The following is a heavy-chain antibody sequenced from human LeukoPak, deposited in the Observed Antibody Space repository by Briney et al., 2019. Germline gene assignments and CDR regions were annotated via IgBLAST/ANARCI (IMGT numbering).Heavy chain of an antibody. J-gene: IGHJ4*02. D-gene: IGHD6-19*01. CDR1: GFTFSSYW. CDR2: IKKDGSET. V-gene: IGHV3-7*01. CDR3: TRDYPSGYSGGWYFGFDY. Sequence: AGGSLRLSCAASGFTFSSYWMSWVRQVPGKGLEWVANIKKDGSETYYVDSVKGRFTISRDNAKSSLYLQMNSLRAEDTAVYYCTRDYPSGYSGGWYFGFDYWGQGTLVTVPS.